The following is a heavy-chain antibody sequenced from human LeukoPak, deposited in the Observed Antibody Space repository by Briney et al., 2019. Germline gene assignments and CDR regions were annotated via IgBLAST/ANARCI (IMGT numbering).Heavy chain of an antibody. Sequence: PSETLSLTCTVSGGSISSSSYSWGWIRRPPGKGLEWIGYIYYSGSTYYNPSLKSRVTISVDTSKNQFSLKLSSVTAADTAVYYCARGIAGSFDYWGQGTLVTVSS. CDR2: IYYSGST. J-gene: IGHJ4*02. V-gene: IGHV4-30-4*08. CDR1: GGSISSSSYS. CDR3: ARGIAGSFDY. D-gene: IGHD6-13*01.